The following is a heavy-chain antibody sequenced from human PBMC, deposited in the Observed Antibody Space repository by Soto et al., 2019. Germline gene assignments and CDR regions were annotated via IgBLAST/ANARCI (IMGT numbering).Heavy chain of an antibody. V-gene: IGHV1-18*01. CDR1: GYTFTSYG. D-gene: IGHD3-3*01. J-gene: IGHJ4*02. Sequence: ASVKVSCKASGYTFTSYGISWVRQAPGQGLEWMGWISAYNGNTNYAQKLQGRVTMTTDTSTSTAYMELRSLRSDDTAVYYCARVYYEFYGGYYDGSDYWSQGTLVTVSS. CDR3: ARVYYEFYGGYYDGSDY. CDR2: ISAYNGNT.